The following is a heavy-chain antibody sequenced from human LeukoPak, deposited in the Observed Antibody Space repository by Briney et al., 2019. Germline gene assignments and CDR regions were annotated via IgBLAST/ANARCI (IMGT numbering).Heavy chain of an antibody. V-gene: IGHV5-51*01. CDR2: IYPDDSDT. J-gene: IGHJ6*04. D-gene: IGHD3-9*01. Sequence: GESLKISCKGSGYSFTGYWIGWVRQMPGKGLEWMGIIYPDDSDTRYSPSFQGQVTISADKSISTAYLQWSSLTASDTAMYYCARSTGSRNYYYYYGMDVWGKGTTVTVSS. CDR1: GYSFTGYW. CDR3: ARSTGSRNYYYYYGMDV.